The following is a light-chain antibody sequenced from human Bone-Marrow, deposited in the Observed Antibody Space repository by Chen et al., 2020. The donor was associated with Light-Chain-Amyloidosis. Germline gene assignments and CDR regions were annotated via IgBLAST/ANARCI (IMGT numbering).Light chain of an antibody. J-gene: IGLJ1*01. Sequence: QSALTQPASVSGSPGQSLTISCTGTSSDVGGDNHVPWYQQHPDKAPKLMIYAFTNRPSWVPHLFAGSKSDNTASLTISGLQTEEEADYFCSSYTITNTLVFGSGTRVTVL. CDR3: SSYTITNTLV. CDR2: AFT. CDR1: SSDVGGDNH. V-gene: IGLV2-14*01.